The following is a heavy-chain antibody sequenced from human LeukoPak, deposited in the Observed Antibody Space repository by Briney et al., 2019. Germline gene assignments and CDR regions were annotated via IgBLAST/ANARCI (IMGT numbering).Heavy chain of an antibody. CDR2: IKSKTDGGTT. Sequence: GGSLRLSCAASGFTFSNAWMSWVRQAPGKGLEWVGRIKSKTDGGTTDYAAPVKGRFTISRDDSKNTLYLQMNSLKTEVTAVYYCTTDWSGYDYYFDYWGQGTLVTVSS. CDR3: TTDWSGYDYYFDY. CDR1: GFTFSNAW. V-gene: IGHV3-15*01. D-gene: IGHD5-12*01. J-gene: IGHJ4*02.